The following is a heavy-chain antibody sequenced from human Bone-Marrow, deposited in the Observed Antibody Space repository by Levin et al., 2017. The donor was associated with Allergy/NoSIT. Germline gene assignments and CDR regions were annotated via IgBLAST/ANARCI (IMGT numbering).Heavy chain of an antibody. V-gene: IGHV1-69*10. CDR2: IVPALGQA. J-gene: IGHJ5*02. Sequence: SVKVSCKASGYTFTTYPITWVRQAPGQGLEWMGGIVPALGQATYAQKFQSRMTISADESMPTIYMELNRLVSEDTAVYYCTRSFLAKWFDPWGQGTLVTVSS. CDR1: GYTFTTYP. D-gene: IGHD2/OR15-2a*01. CDR3: TRSFLAKWFDP.